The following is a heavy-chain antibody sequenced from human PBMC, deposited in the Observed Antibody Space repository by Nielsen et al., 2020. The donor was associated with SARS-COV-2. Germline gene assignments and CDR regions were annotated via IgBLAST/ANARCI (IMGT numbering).Heavy chain of an antibody. V-gene: IGHV4-39*07. Sequence: SETLSLTCTVSGGSISSGGYYWSWVRQPPGKGLEWIGEIYHRGSTNYSPSLKTRVTISVDKSKNQFSLELRSVTAADTAVYYCARDCSCGLGSSPSYCFDYWGQGTLVTVSS. CDR1: GGSISSGGYY. D-gene: IGHD7-27*01. CDR3: ARDCSCGLGSSPSYCFDY. CDR2: IYHRGST. J-gene: IGHJ4*02.